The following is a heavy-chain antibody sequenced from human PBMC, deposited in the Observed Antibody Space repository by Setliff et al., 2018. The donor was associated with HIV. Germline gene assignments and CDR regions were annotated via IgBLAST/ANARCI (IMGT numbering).Heavy chain of an antibody. D-gene: IGHD2-2*01. CDR2: IYYSGNT. Sequence: SETLSLTCTVSGVSINSVLYSWTWIRQLPGKGLEWIGYIYYSGNTYYNPSLKSRLTISLETSKNQFSLKLRSVTAADTAVYYCARLDCSSSSGFVDYWGQGTLVTVSS. J-gene: IGHJ4*02. CDR3: ARLDCSSSSGFVDY. V-gene: IGHV4-31*03. CDR1: GVSINSVLYS.